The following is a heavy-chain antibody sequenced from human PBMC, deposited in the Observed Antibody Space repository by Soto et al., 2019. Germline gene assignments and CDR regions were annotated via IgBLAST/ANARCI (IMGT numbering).Heavy chain of an antibody. V-gene: IGHV3-48*01. J-gene: IGHJ4*02. CDR2: ISSSSSTM. CDR1: GFTFSSYS. CDR3: ARDVYGDYLVDS. D-gene: IGHD4-17*01. Sequence: EVQLVESGGGLVQPGGSLRLSCAASGFTFSSYSMNWVRQAPGKGLEWVSYISSSSSTMYYADSVKGRFAISRDNAKKSLFLQMNILRAEDTAVYYGARDVYGDYLVDSWGQGTLVTVSS.